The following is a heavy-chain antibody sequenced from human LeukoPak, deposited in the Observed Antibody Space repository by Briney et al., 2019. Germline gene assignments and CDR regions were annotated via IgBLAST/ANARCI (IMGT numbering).Heavy chain of an antibody. V-gene: IGHV4-34*01. Sequence: SETLSLTCAVYGGSLSGYYWSWIRQPPGKGLEWIGEINHSGSTNYNPSLKSRVTISVDTSKNQFSLKLSSVTAADTGVYYCASGGYGYWGQGTLVTVSS. CDR2: INHSGST. D-gene: IGHD5-12*01. J-gene: IGHJ4*02. CDR1: GGSLSGYY. CDR3: ASGGYGY.